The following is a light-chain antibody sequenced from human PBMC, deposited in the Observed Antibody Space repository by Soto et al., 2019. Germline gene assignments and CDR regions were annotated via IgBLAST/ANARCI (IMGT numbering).Light chain of an antibody. V-gene: IGLV1-44*01. Sequence: QSVLTQPPSASGTPGQRVTISCSGNTSNIGRNTVNWYQQLPGTAPKLLIYNNSQRPSRVPDRFSGSKSGTSASLAISGLQSEDEADYYCGAWDDSLNGVVFGGGTQLTVL. J-gene: IGLJ2*01. CDR2: NNS. CDR1: TSNIGRNT. CDR3: GAWDDSLNGVV.